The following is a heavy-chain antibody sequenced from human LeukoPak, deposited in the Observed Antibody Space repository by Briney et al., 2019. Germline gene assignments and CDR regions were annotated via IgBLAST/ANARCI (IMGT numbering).Heavy chain of an antibody. Sequence: ASVKVSCKASGYSFTTFGISWVRQAPGQGLEWMGWISTYDGNTDYAQMLQGRVTMTTDASTSTAYMELRSLRSDDTAVYYCARAGSTFITHFDFWGQGTLVTVSS. J-gene: IGHJ4*02. CDR1: GYSFTTFG. CDR3: ARAGSTFITHFDF. CDR2: ISTYDGNT. V-gene: IGHV1-18*01. D-gene: IGHD3-22*01.